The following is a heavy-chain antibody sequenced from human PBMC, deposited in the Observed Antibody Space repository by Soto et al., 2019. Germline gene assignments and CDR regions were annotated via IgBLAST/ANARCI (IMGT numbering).Heavy chain of an antibody. CDR2: IIPILGIA. CDR3: ARNSGYESPAYFDY. Sequence: QVQLVQSGAEVKKPGSSVKVSCKASGGTFSSYTISWVRQAPGQGLEWMGRIIPILGIANYAQKFQGRVTITADKSTSTAYMELSSLRSEDTAVYYCARNSGYESPAYFDYWGQGTLVTVSS. CDR1: GGTFSSYT. D-gene: IGHD5-12*01. V-gene: IGHV1-69*02. J-gene: IGHJ4*02.